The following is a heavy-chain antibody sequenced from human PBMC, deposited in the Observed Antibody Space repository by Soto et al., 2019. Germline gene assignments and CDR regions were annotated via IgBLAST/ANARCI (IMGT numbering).Heavy chain of an antibody. Sequence: SETLSLTCAVYGGSFSGYYWSWIRQPPGKGLEWIGEINHSGSTNYNPSLKSRVTISVDTSKNQFSLKLSSVTAADTAVYYCARGVYGDYDYYYYYMDVWGKGTTVTVSS. CDR1: GGSFSGYY. CDR2: INHSGST. V-gene: IGHV4-34*01. CDR3: ARGVYGDYDYYYYYMDV. D-gene: IGHD4-17*01. J-gene: IGHJ6*03.